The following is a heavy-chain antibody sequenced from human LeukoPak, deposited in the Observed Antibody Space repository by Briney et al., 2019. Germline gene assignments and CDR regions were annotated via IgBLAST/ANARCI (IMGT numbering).Heavy chain of an antibody. J-gene: IGHJ4*02. CDR3: ARDRSPGSY. CDR2: IKQDGSEK. Sequence: GGSLRLSCAASGFSFSTYWMRWVRQAPGKGLEWVADIKQDGSEKYYVDSVKGRFTISRDNAKNSLYLQMSSLRAEDTAVYYCARDRSPGSYWGQGTLVTVSS. D-gene: IGHD3-10*01. V-gene: IGHV3-7*03. CDR1: GFSFSTYW.